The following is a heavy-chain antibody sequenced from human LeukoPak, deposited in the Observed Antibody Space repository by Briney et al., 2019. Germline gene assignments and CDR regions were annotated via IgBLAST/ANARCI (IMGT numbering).Heavy chain of an antibody. D-gene: IGHD3-16*02. Sequence: PGGSLRLSCAASGFTFSNAWMSWVRQAPGRGLGWVGRIKSKTDGGTTDYAAPVKGRFTISRYDSKNTLYLQMNSLKTEDTAVYYCTTSGTDYVWGSYRLFDYWGQGTLVTVSS. J-gene: IGHJ4*02. CDR1: GFTFSNAW. V-gene: IGHV3-15*01. CDR3: TTSGTDYVWGSYRLFDY. CDR2: IKSKTDGGTT.